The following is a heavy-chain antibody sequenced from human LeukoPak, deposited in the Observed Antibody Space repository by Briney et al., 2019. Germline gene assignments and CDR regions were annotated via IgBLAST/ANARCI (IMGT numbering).Heavy chain of an antibody. J-gene: IGHJ6*03. CDR3: ARIHEIVVVVAATRNYYYYMDV. CDR2: ISGSGGST. D-gene: IGHD2-15*01. Sequence: GGSLRLSCAASGFTFSSYAMSWVRQAPGKGLEWVSAISGSGGSTYYADSVKGRFTISRDNSKNTLYLQMNSLRAEDTAVYYCARIHEIVVVVAATRNYYYYMDVWGKGTTVTVSS. CDR1: GFTFSSYA. V-gene: IGHV3-23*01.